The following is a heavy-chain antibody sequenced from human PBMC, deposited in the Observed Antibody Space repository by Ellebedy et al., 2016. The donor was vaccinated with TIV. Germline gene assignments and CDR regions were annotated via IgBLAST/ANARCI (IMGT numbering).Heavy chain of an antibody. D-gene: IGHD4-17*01. V-gene: IGHV3-30*18. Sequence: GGSLRLSCAASGFTFSSYGMHWVRQAPGKGLEWVAVISYDGSNKYYADSVKGRFTISRDNSKNTLYLQMNSLRAEDTAVYYCAKDCGDYLYGMDVWGQGTTVTVSS. CDR3: AKDCGDYLYGMDV. CDR1: GFTFSSYG. J-gene: IGHJ6*02. CDR2: ISYDGSNK.